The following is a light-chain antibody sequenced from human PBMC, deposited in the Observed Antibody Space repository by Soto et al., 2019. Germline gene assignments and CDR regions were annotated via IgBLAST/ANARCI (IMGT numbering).Light chain of an antibody. Sequence: DIVMTQSPDSLAVSLGERATINCKSSQSVLYSSNNKNYLAWYQQKPGQPPKLLIYWASTRESGVPDRFSGSGSGTDFTLTISSLQAEDGAVYYCQQYESTPPTFGPGTKGDIK. CDR1: QSVLYSSNNKNY. J-gene: IGKJ3*01. CDR3: QQYESTPPT. CDR2: WAS. V-gene: IGKV4-1*01.